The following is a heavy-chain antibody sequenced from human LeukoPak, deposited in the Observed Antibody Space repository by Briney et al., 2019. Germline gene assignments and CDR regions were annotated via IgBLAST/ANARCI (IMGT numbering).Heavy chain of an antibody. V-gene: IGHV4-59*01. CDR3: AREGAVAKKKDAFDI. Sequence: SETLSLTCTVSGGSISSYYWSWIRQPPGKGLEWIGYIYYSGSTNYNPSLKSRVTISVDTSKNQFSLKLSSVTAADTAVYYCAREGAVAKKKDAFDIWGQGTMVTVSS. CDR1: GGSISSYY. D-gene: IGHD6-19*01. J-gene: IGHJ3*02. CDR2: IYYSGST.